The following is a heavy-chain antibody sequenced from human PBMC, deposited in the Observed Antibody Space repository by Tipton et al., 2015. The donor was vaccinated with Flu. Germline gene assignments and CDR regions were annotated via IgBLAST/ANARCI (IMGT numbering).Heavy chain of an antibody. D-gene: IGHD2-15*01. Sequence: TLSLTCTVSGGSIRSGSYYWSWIRQPAGKGLEWIGRIYTSGSTNYNPSLKSRVTITVDTSKNQFSLKLSSVTAADTAVYYCASARGYCSGGSCIRWFDPWGQGTLVTVSS. V-gene: IGHV4-61*02. CDR2: IYTSGST. CDR3: ASARGYCSGGSCIRWFDP. J-gene: IGHJ5*02. CDR1: GGSIRSGSYY.